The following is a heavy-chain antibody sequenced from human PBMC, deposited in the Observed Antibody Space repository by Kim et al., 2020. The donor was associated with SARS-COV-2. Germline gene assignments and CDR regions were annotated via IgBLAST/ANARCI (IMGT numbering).Heavy chain of an antibody. J-gene: IGHJ4*02. Sequence: NPSLKGRLTMSVDTSKNQFSLTLSYVTAVDTAVYYCVKMISSGGSYYFDYWGQGTLVTVSS. V-gene: IGHV4-28*01. D-gene: IGHD3-16*01. CDR3: VKMISSGGSYYFDY.